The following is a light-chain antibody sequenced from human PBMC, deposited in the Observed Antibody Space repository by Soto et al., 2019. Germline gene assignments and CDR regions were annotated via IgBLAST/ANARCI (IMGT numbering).Light chain of an antibody. Sequence: EIVLTQSPGTLSLSPGERATLSCRASQSVSSSYLAWYQQKPGQAPRLLIYDASSRATGIPDRFSGSGSETDFTRTISRLEPEDFAVYSCHQYGSSPWTFGQGTKVEIK. CDR1: QSVSSSY. CDR2: DAS. CDR3: HQYGSSPWT. V-gene: IGKV3-20*01. J-gene: IGKJ1*01.